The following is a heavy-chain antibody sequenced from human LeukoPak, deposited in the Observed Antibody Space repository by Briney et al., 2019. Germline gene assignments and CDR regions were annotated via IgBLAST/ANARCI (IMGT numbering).Heavy chain of an antibody. CDR3: ARRPSYCSSTSCLGGYYFDY. J-gene: IGHJ4*02. Sequence: GGSLRLSCAASGFTFSSYSMNWVRQAPGKGLEWVSSISSSSSYIYYADSVKGRFTISRDNAKNSLYLQMNSLRAEDTAVYYCARRPSYCSSTSCLGGYYFDYWGQGTLVTVSS. D-gene: IGHD2-2*01. CDR2: ISSSSSYI. CDR1: GFTFSSYS. V-gene: IGHV3-21*01.